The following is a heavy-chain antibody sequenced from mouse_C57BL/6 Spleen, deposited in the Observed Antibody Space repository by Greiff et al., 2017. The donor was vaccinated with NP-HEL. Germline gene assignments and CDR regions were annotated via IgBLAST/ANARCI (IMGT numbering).Heavy chain of an antibody. D-gene: IGHD2-4*01. CDR1: GYAFSSYW. V-gene: IGHV1-80*01. CDR2: IYPGDGDT. Sequence: VQVVESGAELVKPGASVKISCKASGYAFSSYWMNWVKQRPGKGLAWIGQIYPGDGDTNYNGKFKGKATLTADKSSSTAYMQLSSLTSEDSAVYFCARCLYDYSYFDYWGQGTTLTVSS. CDR3: ARCLYDYSYFDY. J-gene: IGHJ2*01.